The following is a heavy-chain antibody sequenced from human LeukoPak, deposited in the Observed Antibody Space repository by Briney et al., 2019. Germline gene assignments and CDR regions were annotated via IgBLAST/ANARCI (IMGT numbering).Heavy chain of an antibody. CDR1: GFTVNSNY. CDR3: ARGTGYYDFRSGYTAYYFDY. Sequence: GSLRLSCAASGFTVNSNYMSWVRRAPGKGLEWVSVIYSGGGTYYADSVKGRFTISRDNSKNTLYLQMNSLRAEDTAVYYCARGTGYYDFRSGYTAYYFDYWGQGTLVTVSS. D-gene: IGHD3-3*01. J-gene: IGHJ4*02. CDR2: IYSGGGT. V-gene: IGHV3-53*01.